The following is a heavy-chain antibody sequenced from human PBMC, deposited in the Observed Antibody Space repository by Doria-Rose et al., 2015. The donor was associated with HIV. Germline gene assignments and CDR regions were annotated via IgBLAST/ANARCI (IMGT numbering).Heavy chain of an antibody. V-gene: IGHV2-26*01. CDR3: ARIKSSRWYHKYYFDF. Sequence: TLKESGPVLVKPTETLTLTCTVSGVSLSSPGMGVSWIRQPPGKAPEWLANIFSDDERSYNPSLKSRLTISRGTSKSQVVLTMTDMDPVDTATYYCARIKSSRWYHKYYFDFWGQGTLVIVSA. D-gene: IGHD6-13*01. CDR1: GVSLSSPGMG. J-gene: IGHJ4*02. CDR2: IFSDDER.